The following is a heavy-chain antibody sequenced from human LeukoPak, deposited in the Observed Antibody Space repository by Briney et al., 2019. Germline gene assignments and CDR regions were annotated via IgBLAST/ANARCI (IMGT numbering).Heavy chain of an antibody. D-gene: IGHD3-9*01. J-gene: IGHJ4*02. CDR2: INHSGST. V-gene: IGHV4-34*01. CDR3: ARVLRYYDILTGYYIQAPFDY. CDR1: GGSISSYY. Sequence: PSETLSLTCTVSGGSISSYYWSWIRQPPGKGLEWIGEINHSGSTNYNPSLKSRVTISVDTSKNQFSLKLSSVTAADTAVYYCARVLRYYDILTGYYIQAPFDYWGQGTLVTVSS.